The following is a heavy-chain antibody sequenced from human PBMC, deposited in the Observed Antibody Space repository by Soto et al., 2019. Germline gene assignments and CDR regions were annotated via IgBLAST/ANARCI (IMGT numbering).Heavy chain of an antibody. CDR1: GDSIYSRNW. D-gene: IGHD3-10*01. J-gene: IGHJ6*02. Sequence: QVQLQDSGPGVVKPSGTLSLTCTVSGDSIYSRNWWGWVRQAPGKGLEWLGEVFHSGAGSSNRSLKSRVSISVDKSKNQFSLRLSSVTASDTAVYYCARHAYGPPLTTTPYGMDVWGPETPVTVSS. CDR3: ARHAYGPPLTTTPYGMDV. V-gene: IGHV4-4*02. CDR2: VFHSGAG.